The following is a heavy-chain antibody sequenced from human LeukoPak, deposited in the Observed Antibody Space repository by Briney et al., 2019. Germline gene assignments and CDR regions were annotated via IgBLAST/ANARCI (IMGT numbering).Heavy chain of an antibody. D-gene: IGHD2-15*01. CDR3: AKDEGYCSGGSCYSYN. Sequence: GGSLRLSCAASGFTVSSNYMSWVRQAPGKGLEWVSVIYSGGSTYYADSVKGRFTISRDNSKNTLYLQMNSLRAEDTAVYYCAKDEGYCSGGSCYSYNWGQGTLVTVSS. CDR1: GFTVSSNY. CDR2: IYSGGST. V-gene: IGHV3-53*01. J-gene: IGHJ4*02.